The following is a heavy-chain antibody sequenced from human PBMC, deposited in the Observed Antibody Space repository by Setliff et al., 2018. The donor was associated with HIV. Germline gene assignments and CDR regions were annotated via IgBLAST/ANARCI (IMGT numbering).Heavy chain of an antibody. V-gene: IGHV3-23*01. CDR1: GFTFINYD. CDR2: ISSSGITT. CDR3: AKDPPGDYNGMPGDI. D-gene: IGHD1-1*01. J-gene: IGHJ3*02. Sequence: PGGSLRLSCAVSGFTFINYDMSWVRQAPGKGLEWVSLISSSGITTDYADSVKGRFTISRDNSKSTLYLQMNSLRAEDTAVYYCAKDPPGDYNGMPGDIWGQGTMVT.